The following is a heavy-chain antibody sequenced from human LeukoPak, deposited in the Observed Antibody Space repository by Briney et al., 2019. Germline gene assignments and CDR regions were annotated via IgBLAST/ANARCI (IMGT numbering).Heavy chain of an antibody. CDR2: IYYSGST. Sequence: SETLSLTCTVSGGSISSYFWSWIRQPPGKGLEWIGYIYYSGSTNYNPSLKSRVTMSVDTSKNQFSLKLSSVTAADTAVYYCARDSGSYRGFDYWGQGTLVTVSS. CDR3: ARDSGSYRGFDY. D-gene: IGHD1-26*01. J-gene: IGHJ4*02. V-gene: IGHV4-59*12. CDR1: GGSISSYF.